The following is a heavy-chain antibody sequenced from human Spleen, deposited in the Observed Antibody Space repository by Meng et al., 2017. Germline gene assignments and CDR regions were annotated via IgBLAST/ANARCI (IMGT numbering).Heavy chain of an antibody. D-gene: IGHD6-13*01. CDR2: IYWDDDK. CDR1: GFSLSTSGVG. V-gene: IGHV2-5*02. Sequence: SGPTLVKPTQTLTLTCTFSGFSLSTSGVGVVWIRQPPGKALEWLALIYWDDDKLYIPSVKSRLTITKDTDKNQVVLTMTNMDPVDTATYYCAHLYSSSWYVARYYFDYWGQGTLVTVSS. J-gene: IGHJ4*02. CDR3: AHLYSSSWYVARYYFDY.